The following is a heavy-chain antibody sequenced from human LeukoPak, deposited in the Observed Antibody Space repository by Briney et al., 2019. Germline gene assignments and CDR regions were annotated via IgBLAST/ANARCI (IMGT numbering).Heavy chain of an antibody. D-gene: IGHD3-10*01. V-gene: IGHV4-38-2*02. J-gene: IGHJ6*02. CDR1: GYSISSGYY. CDR3: ASDNSYGSGTFYYYYAMDV. CDR2: INRSGST. Sequence: SETLSLTCNVSGYSISSGYYWSWIRQPPGKGLEWIGEINRSGSTNYNPSLKSRVTISVDTSKNQFSLRLSSVTAADTAVYYCASDNSYGSGTFYYYYAMDVWGQGTTVTVSS.